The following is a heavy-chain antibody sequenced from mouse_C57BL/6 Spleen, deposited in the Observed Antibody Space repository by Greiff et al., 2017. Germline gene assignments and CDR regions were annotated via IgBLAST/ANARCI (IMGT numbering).Heavy chain of an antibody. CDR1: GYSFTDYN. CDR3: ARSEGGLYYFDY. CDR2: INPNYGTT. V-gene: IGHV1-39*01. Sequence: EVKLVESGPELVKPGASVKISCKASGYSFTDYNMNWVKQSNGKSLEWIGVINPNYGTTSYNQKFKGKATLTVDQSSSTAYMQLNSLTSEDSAVYYCARSEGGLYYFDYWGQGTTLTVSS. J-gene: IGHJ2*01.